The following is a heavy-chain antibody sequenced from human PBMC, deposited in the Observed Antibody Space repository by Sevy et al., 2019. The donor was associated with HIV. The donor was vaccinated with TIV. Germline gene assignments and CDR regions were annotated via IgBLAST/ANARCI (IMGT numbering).Heavy chain of an antibody. J-gene: IGHJ4*02. Sequence: GGSLRLSCAASGFTFSNAWMSWVRQAPGKGLELVGRIKSKTDGGTTDYAAPVKGRFTISRDDSKNTLYLQMNSLKTEDTAVYYCTTDLRNYYDSSGYYPVFDYWGQGTLVTVSS. CDR2: IKSKTDGGTT. D-gene: IGHD3-22*01. V-gene: IGHV3-15*01. CDR1: GFTFSNAW. CDR3: TTDLRNYYDSSGYYPVFDY.